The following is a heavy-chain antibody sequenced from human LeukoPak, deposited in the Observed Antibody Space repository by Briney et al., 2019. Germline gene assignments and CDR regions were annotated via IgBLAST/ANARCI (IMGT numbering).Heavy chain of an antibody. Sequence: ASVRVSCKAFGYSFSTTYINWVRQAPGQGLEWMGRISAYNGGTAYAQKLQGRVTMTTDSSTTTAYLHLASLRSDDTAVYYCARGGTYYPCIDYWGQGTLVTVSS. J-gene: IGHJ4*01. D-gene: IGHD1-26*01. V-gene: IGHV1-18*01. CDR3: ARGGTYYPCIDY. CDR1: GYSFSTTY. CDR2: ISAYNGGT.